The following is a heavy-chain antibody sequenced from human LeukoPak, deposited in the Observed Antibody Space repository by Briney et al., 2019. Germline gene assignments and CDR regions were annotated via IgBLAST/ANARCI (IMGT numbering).Heavy chain of an antibody. Sequence: SETLSLTCTVSGGSISSSSYYWGWIRQPPGKGLEWIGSIYYSGSTYYNPSLKSRVTISVDTSKNQFSLKLSSVTAADTAVYYCATRGTYYYDSSGYYVFQHWGQGTLVTVSS. V-gene: IGHV4-39*01. J-gene: IGHJ1*01. CDR2: IYYSGST. CDR1: GGSISSSSYY. D-gene: IGHD3-22*01. CDR3: ATRGTYYYDSSGYYVFQH.